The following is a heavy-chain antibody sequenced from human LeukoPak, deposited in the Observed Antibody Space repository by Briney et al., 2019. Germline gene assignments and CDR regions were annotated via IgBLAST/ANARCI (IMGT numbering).Heavy chain of an antibody. D-gene: IGHD1-14*01. V-gene: IGHV4-59*11. CDR3: ARVGRRGDYDYYRRDV. Sequence: SETLSLTCTVSGGSISSHYWSWIRQPPGKGLEWIGYIYYSGSTNYNPSLKNRVTISVDTSKNQFSLKLSSVTAADTAVYYCARVGRRGDYDYYRRDVWGKGNTVTVSS. J-gene: IGHJ6*04. CDR2: IYYSGST. CDR1: GGSISSHY.